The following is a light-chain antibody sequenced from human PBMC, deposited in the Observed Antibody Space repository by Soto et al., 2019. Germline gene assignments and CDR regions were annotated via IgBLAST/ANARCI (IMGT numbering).Light chain of an antibody. J-gene: IGKJ5*01. CDR2: ATS. CDR1: QGVGSN. Sequence: EIVMTQSPGTLSVSPGERATLSCRASQGVGSNLAWYQQRPGQAPRLLIYATSNRATGVPVRFSGSGSGTEFTLTISSLETEDSGVYYCQQRNDWPRNTFGQGTRLEIK. CDR3: QQRNDWPRNT. V-gene: IGKV3D-15*01.